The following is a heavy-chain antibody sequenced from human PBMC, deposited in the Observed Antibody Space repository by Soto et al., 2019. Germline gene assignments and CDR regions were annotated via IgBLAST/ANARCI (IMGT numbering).Heavy chain of an antibody. D-gene: IGHD2-21*02. Sequence: EVQLVESGGGLVKPGGSLRVSCEASGFRFNSYSMNWVRQAPGKGLEWVSGISGGGGGTYYADSVRGRFTISRDISKNTVYLQMNGLRAEDTAVYYCAKDVGRWVETFDYWGQGTRVTVSS. J-gene: IGHJ4*02. CDR3: AKDVGRWVETFDY. CDR2: ISGGGGGT. CDR1: GFRFNSYS. V-gene: IGHV3-23*04.